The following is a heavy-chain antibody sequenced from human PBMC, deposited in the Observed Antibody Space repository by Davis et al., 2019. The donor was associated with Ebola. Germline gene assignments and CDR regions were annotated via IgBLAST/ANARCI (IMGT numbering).Heavy chain of an antibody. D-gene: IGHD5/OR15-5a*01. CDR2: IYYSGST. CDR1: GGSISSYY. J-gene: IGHJ5*02. CDR3: ARVYAGRFDP. V-gene: IGHV4-59*08. Sequence: PSETLSLTCTVSGGSISSYYWSCIRQPPGKGLEWIGYIYYSGSTNYNPSLKSRVTISVDTSKNQFSLKLSSVTAADTAVYYCARVYAGRFDPWGQGTLVTVSS.